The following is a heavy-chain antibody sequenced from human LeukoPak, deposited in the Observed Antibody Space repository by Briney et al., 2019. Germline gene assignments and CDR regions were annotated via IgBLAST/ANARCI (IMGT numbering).Heavy chain of an antibody. V-gene: IGHV5-51*01. D-gene: IGHD2-15*01. Sequence: GESLKISCKGSGYSFTTYWIGWVRQMPGKGLEWMGIIYPGDSDTRYSPPFEGQVTISADKSISTAYLQWSRLKASDTAMYYWVRRGYCSGVNCFSNAFDIWGQGTMVTVPS. J-gene: IGHJ3*02. CDR3: VRRGYCSGVNCFSNAFDI. CDR2: IYPGDSDT. CDR1: GYSFTTYW.